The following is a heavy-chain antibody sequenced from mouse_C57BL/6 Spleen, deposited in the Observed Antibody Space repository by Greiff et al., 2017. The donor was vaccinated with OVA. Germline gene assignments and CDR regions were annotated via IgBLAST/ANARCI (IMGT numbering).Heavy chain of an antibody. CDR1: GFTFSDYY. V-gene: IGHV5-12*01. CDR3: ARLVPRYFDV. D-gene: IGHD2-2*01. J-gene: IGHJ1*03. Sequence: EVKLVESGGGLVQPGGSLKLSCAASGFTFSDYYMYWVRQTPEKRLEWVAYISNGGGSTYYPDTVKGRFTISRDNAKHTLYLQMSRLKSEDTAMYYCARLVPRYFDVWGTGTTVTVSS. CDR2: ISNGGGST.